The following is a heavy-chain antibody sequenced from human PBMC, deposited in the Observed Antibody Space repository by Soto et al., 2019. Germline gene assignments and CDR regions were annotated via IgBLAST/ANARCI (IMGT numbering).Heavy chain of an antibody. J-gene: IGHJ6*02. CDR1: GGSIRSGGFY. Sequence: QVQLQESGPGLVKPSQTLSLACTVSGGSIRSGGFYWSWIRQHPGKGLEWIGYINNIGSVRYTPSLKGRITISLDSSKNQFSLTLSSVTASDTAVYFCARRSDDYYDRSGYSFSGVLDVWGQGTTVAVSS. V-gene: IGHV4-31*03. CDR3: ARRSDDYYDRSGYSFSGVLDV. D-gene: IGHD3-22*01. CDR2: INNIGSV.